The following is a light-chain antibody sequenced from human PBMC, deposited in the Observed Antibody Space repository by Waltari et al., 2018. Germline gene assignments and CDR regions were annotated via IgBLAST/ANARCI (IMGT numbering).Light chain of an antibody. CDR1: QSVGSD. CDR3: QQYNNWPGT. V-gene: IGKV3-15*01. J-gene: IGKJ1*01. Sequence: EIVMTQSPATLSVSPGERATLSCRASQSVGSDLAWYHKKPGQAPRLLIYGASTRATGIPARFTGSGSGTEFSLTISSMQSEDFAVYYCQQYNNWPGTFGQGTKVEIK. CDR2: GAS.